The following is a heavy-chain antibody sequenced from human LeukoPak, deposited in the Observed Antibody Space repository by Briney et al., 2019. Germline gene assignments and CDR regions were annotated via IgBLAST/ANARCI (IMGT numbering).Heavy chain of an antibody. J-gene: IGHJ6*04. Sequence: GGSLRLSCAAPGFTFSSYAMHWVRQAPGKGLEWVAVISYDGSDKYYADSVKGRFTISRDNSKNTLYLQMNSLRAEDTAVYYCARGVPAAPANYYYGMDVWGKGTTVTVSS. CDR3: ARGVPAAPANYYYGMDV. V-gene: IGHV3-30*04. D-gene: IGHD2-2*01. CDR1: GFTFSSYA. CDR2: ISYDGSDK.